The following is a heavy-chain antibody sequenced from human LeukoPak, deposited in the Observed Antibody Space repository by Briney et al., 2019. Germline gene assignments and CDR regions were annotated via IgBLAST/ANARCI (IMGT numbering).Heavy chain of an antibody. D-gene: IGHD1-7*01. CDR1: GGSISSYY. J-gene: IGHJ6*02. Sequence: SETLSLTRTVSGGSISSYYWSWIRQPAGKGLEWIGSIYTSGSTNYNPSLKSRVTMSVDTSKNQFSLKLSSVTAADTAVYYCALTGTTGRHYYYYGMDVWGQGTTVTVSS. V-gene: IGHV4-4*07. CDR2: IYTSGST. CDR3: ALTGTTGRHYYYYGMDV.